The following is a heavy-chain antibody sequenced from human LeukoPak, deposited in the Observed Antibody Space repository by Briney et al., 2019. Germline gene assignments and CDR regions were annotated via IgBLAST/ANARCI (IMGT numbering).Heavy chain of an antibody. D-gene: IGHD3-9*01. J-gene: IGHJ4*02. CDR2: ISGSGGRK. V-gene: IGHV3-23*01. CDR3: AKEGRYFDWLLDY. CDR1: GFTFSIYA. Sequence: PGVSLTLSCTASGFTFSIYAMSGVRQAPGKGLEWVSGISGSGGRKYYADSVTSRFTISRDNSKNTLYMQMTSLRAEDTAVYYCAKEGRYFDWLLDYWGQGTLVTVSS.